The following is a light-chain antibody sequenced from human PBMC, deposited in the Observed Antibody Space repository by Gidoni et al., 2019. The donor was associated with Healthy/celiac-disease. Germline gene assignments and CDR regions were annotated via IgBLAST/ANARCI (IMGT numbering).Light chain of an antibody. CDR3: SSYTSSSTPGVV. Sequence: QTALTQPASVSGSPGPSITISCTGTSSDVGGYNYVSWYQQHPGKAPKLMIYDVSNRPSGVSNRFSGSKSGNTPSLTISGLQAEDEADYYCSSYTSSSTPGVVFGGGTKLTVL. CDR1: SSDVGGYNY. V-gene: IGLV2-14*01. CDR2: DVS. J-gene: IGLJ2*01.